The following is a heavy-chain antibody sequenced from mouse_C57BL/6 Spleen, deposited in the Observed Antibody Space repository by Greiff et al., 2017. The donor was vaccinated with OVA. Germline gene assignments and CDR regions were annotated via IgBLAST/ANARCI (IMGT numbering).Heavy chain of an antibody. J-gene: IGHJ4*01. D-gene: IGHD2-5*01. CDR3: ARKGSNDYAMDY. V-gene: IGHV5-15*01. Sequence: EVQRVESGGGLVQPGGSLKLSCAASGFTFGDYGMAWVRQAPRKGPEWVAFISNLAYSIYYADTVAGRFTISRENAKNTLYLEMSSLRSEDTAMYYCARKGSNDYAMDYWGQGTSVTVSS. CDR1: GFTFGDYG. CDR2: ISNLAYSI.